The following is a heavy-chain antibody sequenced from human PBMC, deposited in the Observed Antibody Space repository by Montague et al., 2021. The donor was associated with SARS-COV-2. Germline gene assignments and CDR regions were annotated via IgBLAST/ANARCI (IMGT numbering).Heavy chain of an antibody. J-gene: IGHJ3*02. D-gene: IGHD2/OR15-2a*01. CDR3: ATDLCTTSGCSDDAFHI. Sequence: SLRLSCAASGFNFSSYDMNWVRQAPGKGLEWVSYITSRTTTIYYADSVKGRFTISRDNAKNSLYLQMNGLRDEDTAVYYCATDLCTTSGCSDDAFHIWGQGTTVTVSS. CDR1: GFNFSSYD. CDR2: ITSRTTTI. V-gene: IGHV3-48*02.